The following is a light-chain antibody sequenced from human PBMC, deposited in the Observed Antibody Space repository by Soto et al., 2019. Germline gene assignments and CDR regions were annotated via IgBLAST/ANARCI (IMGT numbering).Light chain of an antibody. CDR3: QQYGSSLGVT. CDR1: QSVSSSY. CDR2: GAS. J-gene: IGKJ4*01. V-gene: IGKV3-20*01. Sequence: EIVLTQSPGTLSLSPGERATPSCRAIQSVSSSYLAWYQQKPGQAPRLLIYGASSRATGIPDRFSGSGSGTDFTLTISRLEPEDFAVYYCQQYGSSLGVTFGGGTKVDIK.